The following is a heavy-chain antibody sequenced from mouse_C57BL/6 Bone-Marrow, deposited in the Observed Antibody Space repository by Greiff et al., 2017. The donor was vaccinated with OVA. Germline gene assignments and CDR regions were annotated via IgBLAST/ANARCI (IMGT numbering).Heavy chain of an antibody. CDR1: GYTFTSYG. CDR2: IYPRSGNT. CDR3: SRGFYYDGRSSWFAY. Sequence: QVQLQQSGAELARPGASVKLSCKASGYTFTSYGISWVKQRTGQGLAWIGEIYPRSGNTYYNEKFKGKATLPADKSSSTAYMELRSLTSEDSADYFCSRGFYYDGRSSWFAYWGQGTLVTVSA. D-gene: IGHD1-1*01. J-gene: IGHJ3*01. V-gene: IGHV1-81*01.